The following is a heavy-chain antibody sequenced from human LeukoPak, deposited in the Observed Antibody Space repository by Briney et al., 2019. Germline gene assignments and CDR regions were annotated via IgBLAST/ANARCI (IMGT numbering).Heavy chain of an antibody. V-gene: IGHV4-34*01. CDR2: INHSGST. CDR1: GGSFSGYY. CDR3: ARESGAKDY. J-gene: IGHJ4*02. D-gene: IGHD1-26*01. Sequence: PSETLSLTCAVYGGSFSGYYWSWIRQPPGKGLEWIGEINHSGSTNYNPSLKSRVTISVDTSKNQFSLKLSSVTAADTAVYYCARESGAKDYWGQGTLVTVSS.